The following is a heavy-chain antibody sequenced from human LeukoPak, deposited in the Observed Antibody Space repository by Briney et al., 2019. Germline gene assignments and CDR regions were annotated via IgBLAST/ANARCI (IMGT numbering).Heavy chain of an antibody. V-gene: IGHV3-30*04. Sequence: QPGRSLRLSCAASGFTFSSYAMHWVRQAPGKGLEWVAVISYDGGNKYYADSVKGRFTISRDNSKNTLYLQMNSLRAEDTAVYYCARDPDYYDSSGSWGQGTLVTVSS. CDR3: ARDPDYYDSSGS. J-gene: IGHJ5*02. CDR2: ISYDGGNK. CDR1: GFTFSSYA. D-gene: IGHD3-22*01.